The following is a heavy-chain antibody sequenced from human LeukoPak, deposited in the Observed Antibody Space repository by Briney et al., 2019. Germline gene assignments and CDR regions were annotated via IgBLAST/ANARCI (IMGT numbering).Heavy chain of an antibody. CDR1: GYTFTGYY. D-gene: IGHD2-15*01. Sequence: ASVKVSCKASGYTFTGYYMHWVRQAPGQGLEWMGWINPNSGGTNYAQKFQGWVTMTRDTSISTAYMELSRLRSDDTAVYYRARGGCSGGRCYGGFWFDPWGQGTLVTVSS. CDR2: INPNSGGT. J-gene: IGHJ5*02. V-gene: IGHV1-2*04. CDR3: ARGGCSGGRCYGGFWFDP.